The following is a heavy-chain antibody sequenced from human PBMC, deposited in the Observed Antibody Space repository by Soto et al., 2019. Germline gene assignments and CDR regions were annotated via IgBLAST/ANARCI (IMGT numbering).Heavy chain of an antibody. CDR3: ARSNGYSSSWYYFDY. V-gene: IGHV4-31*03. J-gene: IGHJ4*02. Sequence: SETLSLTCTVSGGSISSGGYYWSWIRQHPGKGLEWIGYIYYSGSTYYNPSLKSRVTISVDTSKNQFSLNLSSVTAADTAVYYCARSNGYSSSWYYFDYWGQGTLVTVSS. CDR1: GGSISSGGYY. CDR2: IYYSGST. D-gene: IGHD6-13*01.